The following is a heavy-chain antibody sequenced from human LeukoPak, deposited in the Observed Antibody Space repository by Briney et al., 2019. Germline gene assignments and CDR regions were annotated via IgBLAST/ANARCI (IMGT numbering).Heavy chain of an antibody. CDR2: INHSGST. V-gene: IGHV4-34*01. CDR1: GGSFSGYY. J-gene: IGHJ4*02. Sequence: SETLSLTSAVYGGSFSGYYWSWIRQPPGKGLEWIGEINHSGSTNYNPSLKSRVTISVDTSKNQFSLMLSSATAADTAVYYCASAMRTQLEGDFDYWGQGTLVTVSS. CDR3: ASAMRTQLEGDFDY. D-gene: IGHD1-1*01.